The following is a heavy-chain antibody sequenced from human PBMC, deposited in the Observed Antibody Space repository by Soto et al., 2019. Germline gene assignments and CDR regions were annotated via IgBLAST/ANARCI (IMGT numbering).Heavy chain of an antibody. J-gene: IGHJ1*01. CDR1: GGSFSSFG. D-gene: IGHD5-12*01. CDR2: IIPVFGRP. Sequence: SVKVSCKASGGSFSSFGISWVRQAPGQGLEWMGGIIPVFGRPNYAQRFRGRLTITADESTNTVYLELIDLRPEDTAVYYCAREGSGYNLWGQGTQVTVSS. CDR3: AREGSGYNL. V-gene: IGHV1-69*13.